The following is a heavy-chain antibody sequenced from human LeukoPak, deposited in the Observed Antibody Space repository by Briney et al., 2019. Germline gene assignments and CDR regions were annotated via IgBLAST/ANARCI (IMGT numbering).Heavy chain of an antibody. J-gene: IGHJ4*02. V-gene: IGHV4-59*11. Sequence: SETLSLTCTVSGGSINSHYWSWIRQPPGKGLEWIGCVFYPGSTNYNPSLKSRVTMSLDTSRDQFSLRLTSVTAADTAIYYCASRPADSTWYGVFDYWSQGTLVTVSS. CDR1: GGSINSHY. D-gene: IGHD6-13*01. CDR2: VFYPGST. CDR3: ASRPADSTWYGVFDY.